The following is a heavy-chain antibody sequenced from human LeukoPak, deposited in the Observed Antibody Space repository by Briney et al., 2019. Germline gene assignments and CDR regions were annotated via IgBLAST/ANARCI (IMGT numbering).Heavy chain of an antibody. V-gene: IGHV4-34*01. CDR2: INHSGST. Sequence: SETLSLTCAVYGGSFSGYYWNWIRQSPGKGLEWIGEINHSGSTNYNPSLKSRVTMSVDTSKNQFSLNLSSVTAADTAVYYCARGHTEDVVATIQRWFGPWGQGTLLTVSS. J-gene: IGHJ5*02. CDR3: ARGHTEDVVATIQRWFGP. D-gene: IGHD5-12*01. CDR1: GGSFSGYY.